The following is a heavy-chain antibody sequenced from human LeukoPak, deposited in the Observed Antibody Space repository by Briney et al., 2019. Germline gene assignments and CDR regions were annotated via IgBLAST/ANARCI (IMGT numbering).Heavy chain of an antibody. D-gene: IGHD6-25*01. CDR3: ARDGSGFYLYNYMDV. CDR2: ISTVSTDT. J-gene: IGHJ6*03. V-gene: IGHV3-21*06. Sequence: PGGSLRLSCAPSGFTFTDYSMNWGRQAPGKGLECVASISTVSTDTFYADSVKGRFSISRDNVRTLLYLHMSSLGAEDTAVYYCARDGSGFYLYNYMDVWGKGTTVTVSS. CDR1: GFTFTDYS.